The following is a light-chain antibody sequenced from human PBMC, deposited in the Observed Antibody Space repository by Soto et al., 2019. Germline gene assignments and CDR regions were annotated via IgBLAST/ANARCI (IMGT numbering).Light chain of an antibody. CDR3: QQYGSSPLFS. J-gene: IGKJ3*01. CDR2: GSS. Sequence: EIVLTQSPGTLSLSPGERATLSCRASQTVGSSSLAWYQQKPGQTPRLLIYGSSSRATGIPDRFSGSGSGTDFTLTISXXXXXXXXXYYCQQYGSSPLFSFGPGTKVDIX. V-gene: IGKV3-20*01. CDR1: QTVGSSS.